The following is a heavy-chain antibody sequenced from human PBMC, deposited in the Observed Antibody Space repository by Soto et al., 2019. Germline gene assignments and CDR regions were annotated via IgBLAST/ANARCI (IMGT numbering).Heavy chain of an antibody. J-gene: IGHJ4*02. CDR1: GGSISSGGYC. CDR3: AICSGFGELFFEF. V-gene: IGHV4-31*03. CDR2: IYYSGST. Sequence: QVQLQESGPGLVKPSQTLSLTCTVSGGSISSGGYCWSWIRQHPGKGLEWIGYIYYSGSTYYKPSLMSRVTMYVNTSKNQFSVKLSFVTGADTAVYYCAICSGFGELFFEFLGQGNLVTVSS. D-gene: IGHD3-10*01.